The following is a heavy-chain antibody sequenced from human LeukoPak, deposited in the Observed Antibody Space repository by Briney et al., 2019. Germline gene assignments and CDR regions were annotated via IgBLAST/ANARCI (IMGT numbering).Heavy chain of an antibody. CDR1: GGSISSSSYY. CDR2: IYYNGST. CDR3: ARGVRWLQLSYFDY. D-gene: IGHD5-24*01. V-gene: IGHV4-31*03. J-gene: IGHJ4*02. Sequence: SETLSLTCTVSGGSISSSSYYWGWIRQHPGKGLEWIGYIYYNGSTYYNPSLKSRVTISVDTSKNQFSLKLSSVTAADTAVYYCARGVRWLQLSYFDYWGQGTLVTVSS.